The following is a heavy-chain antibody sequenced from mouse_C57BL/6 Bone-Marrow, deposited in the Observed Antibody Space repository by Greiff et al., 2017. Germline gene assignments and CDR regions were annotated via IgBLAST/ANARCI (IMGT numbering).Heavy chain of an antibody. CDR2: ISDGGSYT. J-gene: IGHJ3*01. CDR3: ARVGGFAY. CDR1: GFTFSSYA. V-gene: IGHV5-4*03. Sequence: EVKLVESGGGLVKPGGSLKLSCAASGFTFSSYAMSWVRQTPEKRLEWVATISDGGSYTYSPDNVKGRFTISRDNAKNNLYLQMSHLKSEDTAMYYCARVGGFAYWGQGTLVTVSA.